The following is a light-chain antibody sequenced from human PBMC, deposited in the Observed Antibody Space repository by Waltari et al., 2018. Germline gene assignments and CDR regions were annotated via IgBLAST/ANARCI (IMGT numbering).Light chain of an antibody. CDR1: QGISNS. V-gene: IGKV1-39*01. Sequence: DIQMTQSPSSLSASVGDIVTFTCRASQGISNSLVWFQQKPGKPPRLLIYGASHLQTGVPSRFSGSGSGTDFCVTISSLQPEDFATYYCQQSYSHPYTFGQGTKVEIK. J-gene: IGKJ2*01. CDR3: QQSYSHPYT. CDR2: GAS.